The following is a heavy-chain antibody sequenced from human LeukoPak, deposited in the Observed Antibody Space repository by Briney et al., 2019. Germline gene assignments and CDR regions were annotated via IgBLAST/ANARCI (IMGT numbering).Heavy chain of an antibody. D-gene: IGHD5-18*01. V-gene: IGHV3-21*01. CDR3: ARDGKIQRDIWFDP. Sequence: PGGSLRLSCAASGFTFSHYTMNWIRQAPGKGLEWVASISGGSTYIFYSPSVGGRVYPGSRGGRRFTVSRDNTKNSLYLQMNSLRAEDTALYYCARDGKIQRDIWFDPWGPGTLVTVSS. CDR2: ISGGSTYI. CDR1: GFTFSHYT. J-gene: IGHJ5*02.